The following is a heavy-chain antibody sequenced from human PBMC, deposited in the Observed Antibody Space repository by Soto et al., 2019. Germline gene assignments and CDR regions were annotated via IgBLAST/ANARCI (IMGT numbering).Heavy chain of an antibody. CDR3: AKDYRDYGDYAGAFDI. Sequence: GGSLRLSCAASGFTFSSYGMHWVRQAPGKGLEWVAVISYDGSNKYYADSVKGRFTISRDNSKNTLYLQMNSLRAEDTAVYYCAKDYRDYGDYAGAFDIWGQGTMVTVSS. D-gene: IGHD4-17*01. CDR2: ISYDGSNK. J-gene: IGHJ3*02. V-gene: IGHV3-30*18. CDR1: GFTFSSYG.